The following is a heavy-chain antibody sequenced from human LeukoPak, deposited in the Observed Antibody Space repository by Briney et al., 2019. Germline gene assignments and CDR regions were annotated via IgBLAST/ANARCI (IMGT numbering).Heavy chain of an antibody. D-gene: IGHD3-3*01. V-gene: IGHV3-7*01. CDR1: GFTFSSYW. Sequence: GGSLRLSCAASGFTFSSYWMSWVRQAPGKGLEWVANIKQDGSEKYYVDSVKGRFTISRDNAKNSLYLQTDSLRAEDTAVYYCARGGDYDFWFDYWGQGTLVTVSS. CDR2: IKQDGSEK. CDR3: ARGGDYDFWFDY. J-gene: IGHJ4*02.